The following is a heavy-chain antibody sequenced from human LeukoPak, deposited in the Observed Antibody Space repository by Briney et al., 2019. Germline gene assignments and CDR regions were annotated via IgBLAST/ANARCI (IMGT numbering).Heavy chain of an antibody. D-gene: IGHD3-9*01. Sequence: GGSLRLSCAASGFTFSSYWMHWVRQAPGKGLEWVSAISGSGGSSFYADSVKGRFTISRDNSKNTLYLQMNSLRAEDTAVYYCAKCILTGYYKGYMDVWGKGTTVTISS. CDR3: AKCILTGYYKGYMDV. CDR1: GFTFSSYW. J-gene: IGHJ6*03. V-gene: IGHV3-23*01. CDR2: ISGSGGSS.